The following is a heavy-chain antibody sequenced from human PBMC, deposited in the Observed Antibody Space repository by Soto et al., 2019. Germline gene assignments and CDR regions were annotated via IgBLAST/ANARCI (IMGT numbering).Heavy chain of an antibody. D-gene: IGHD2-15*01. Sequence: EVQLLESGGGLVQPGGSLRLSCAASGFTFSSYAMSWVRQAPGKGLEWVSAISGSGGSTYYADSVKGRFTISRDNSKNTLYLQMNSLRAEDTAVYYCAKDADEYCSGGSCLYYCDYWCQGNLVTVAS. J-gene: IGHJ4*02. CDR3: AKDADEYCSGGSCLYYCDY. CDR1: GFTFSSYA. V-gene: IGHV3-23*01. CDR2: ISGSGGST.